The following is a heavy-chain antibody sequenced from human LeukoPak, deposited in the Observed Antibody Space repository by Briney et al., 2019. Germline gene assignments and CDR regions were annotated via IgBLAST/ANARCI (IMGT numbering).Heavy chain of an antibody. Sequence: PGGSLRLSCVASGFPFSSYWMTWVRQAPGKGLEWVANIKQDGSKKSYVDSVKGRFTISRDNAKNSLDLQMDSLRAEDTAMYSCARDLAAVPGPRMDVWGQGTTVTVSS. CDR2: IKQDGSKK. CDR1: GFPFSSYW. CDR3: ARDLAAVPGPRMDV. V-gene: IGHV3-7*03. J-gene: IGHJ6*02. D-gene: IGHD6-19*01.